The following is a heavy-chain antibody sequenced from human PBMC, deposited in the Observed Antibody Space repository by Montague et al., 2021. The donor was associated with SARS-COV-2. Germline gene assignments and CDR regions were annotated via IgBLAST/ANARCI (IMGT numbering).Heavy chain of an antibody. Sequence: SETLSLTCTVSGGSISSYYWSWIRQPAGKGLEWIGRFYTTGSTNYNPSLKSRVTMSVDTSKNQFSLKLSSVTAADTAVYYCARSTFYSSGWWDNWYFDLWGRDTLVTVSS. D-gene: IGHD6-19*01. CDR3: ARSTFYSSGWWDNWYFDL. CDR2: FYTTGST. J-gene: IGHJ2*01. V-gene: IGHV4-4*07. CDR1: GGSISSYY.